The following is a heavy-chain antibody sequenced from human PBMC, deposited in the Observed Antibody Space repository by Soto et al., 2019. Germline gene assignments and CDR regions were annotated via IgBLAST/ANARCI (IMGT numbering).Heavy chain of an antibody. J-gene: IGHJ6*02. CDR2: IIPVFGLV. CDR3: AGGRIVVVGSRAYYGMDV. Sequence: QVHLLLQSGAEVKKPGSSVKVSCKASGGTPSNSAISWVRQAPGQGLEWMGGIIPVFGLVKYVQNFQGRVTITADESTNTAYMELSSLRPEDTAVYYCAGGRIVVVGSRAYYGMDVWGQGTTVTFSS. D-gene: IGHD3-22*01. CDR1: GGTPSNSA. V-gene: IGHV1-69*01.